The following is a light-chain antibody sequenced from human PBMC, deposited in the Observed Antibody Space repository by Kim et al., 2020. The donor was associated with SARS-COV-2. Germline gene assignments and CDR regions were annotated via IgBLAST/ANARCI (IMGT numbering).Light chain of an antibody. J-gene: IGKJ1*01. Sequence: EIVLTQSPGTLSFSPGERATLSCRASQSVSDGYLAWYQHKPGQAPRLLVYATSSRATGIPDRFSGSGSGTDFTLTISRLEPEDFAVYYCQQYAGSPWTFGQGTKVDIK. CDR3: QQYAGSPWT. CDR2: ATS. CDR1: QSVSDGY. V-gene: IGKV3-20*01.